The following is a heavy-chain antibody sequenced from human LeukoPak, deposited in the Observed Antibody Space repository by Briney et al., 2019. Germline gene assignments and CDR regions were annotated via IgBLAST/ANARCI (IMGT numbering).Heavy chain of an antibody. J-gene: IGHJ4*02. CDR2: FNPKTGDT. D-gene: IGHD6-13*01. V-gene: IGHV1-2*02. CDR3: AREGLYSSSSDFDY. Sequence: ASVKVSCMASGYTFTGYYVHWVRQAPGQGLQWMGYFNPKTGDTKYAQKLQGRVTTTRDTSISTAYMELSGLRSDDTAVYYCAREGLYSSSSDFDYWGQGTLVTVSS. CDR1: GYTFTGYY.